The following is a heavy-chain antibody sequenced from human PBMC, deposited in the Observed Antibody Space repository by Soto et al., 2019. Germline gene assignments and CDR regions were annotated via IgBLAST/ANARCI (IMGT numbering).Heavy chain of an antibody. CDR3: ARTCCSSDRCYSDY. CDR2: FSAYNGKT. Sequence: QVQLVQSGAEVKKPGASVKVSCKTSGYTFTSHGISGVRQAPGQGLEWMGCFSAYNGKTNYAQKLQGKVTMTTETPTSTAYMELRSLRSDDTAVYYCARTCCSSDRCYSDYWGQGTLFTVSS. V-gene: IGHV1-18*04. D-gene: IGHD2-2*01. CDR1: GYTFTSHG. J-gene: IGHJ4*02.